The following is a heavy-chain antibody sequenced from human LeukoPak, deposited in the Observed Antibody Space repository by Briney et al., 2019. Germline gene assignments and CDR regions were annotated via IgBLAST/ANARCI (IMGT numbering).Heavy chain of an antibody. CDR3: AKDRYYGSGSYSDY. J-gene: IGHJ4*02. D-gene: IGHD3-10*01. V-gene: IGHV3-30*02. CDR1: GFTFNSYG. Sequence: GGSLRLSCAASGFTFNSYGMHWVRQAPGKGLEWVAVIWYDGSNKYYADSVKGRFTISRDNSKNTLYLQMNSLRAEDTAVYYCAKDRYYGSGSYSDYWGQGTLVTVSS. CDR2: IWYDGSNK.